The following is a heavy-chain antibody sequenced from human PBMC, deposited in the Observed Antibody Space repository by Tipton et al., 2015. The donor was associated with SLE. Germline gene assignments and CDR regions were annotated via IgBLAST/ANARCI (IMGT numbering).Heavy chain of an antibody. CDR1: GFTFSSYT. V-gene: IGHV3-30*04. CDR2: ISYDGSNK. Sequence: AVSGFTFSSYTMHWVRQAPGKGLEWVAVISYDGSNKYYADSVKGRFTISRDNSKNTLYLQMNSLRVEDTAVYYCARDRIRYFDWLFPGWFDPWGQGTLVTVSS. J-gene: IGHJ5*02. CDR3: ARDRIRYFDWLFPGWFDP. D-gene: IGHD3-9*01.